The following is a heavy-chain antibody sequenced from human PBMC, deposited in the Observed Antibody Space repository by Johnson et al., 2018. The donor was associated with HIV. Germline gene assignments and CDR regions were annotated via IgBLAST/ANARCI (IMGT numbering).Heavy chain of an antibody. D-gene: IGHD1-1*01. Sequence: QVQLLESGGGLVKPGGSLRLSCAASGFTFSSYGMHWVRQAPGKGLEWVAVISYDGSNKYYADSVKGRFTISMDNAKNSLYLQMNSLRAEDTAVYYCARDAQPLSTFDIWGQGTMVTVSS. CDR2: ISYDGSNK. V-gene: IGHV3-30*03. J-gene: IGHJ3*02. CDR3: ARDAQPLSTFDI. CDR1: GFTFSSYG.